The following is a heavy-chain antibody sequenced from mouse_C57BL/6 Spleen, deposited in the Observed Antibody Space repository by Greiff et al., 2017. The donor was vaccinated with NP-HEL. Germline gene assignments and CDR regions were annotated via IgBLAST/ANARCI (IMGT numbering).Heavy chain of an antibody. D-gene: IGHD1-1*01. V-gene: IGHV1-26*01. CDR3: ARGDYYGSNRYFDV. Sequence: VQLQQSGPELVKPGASVKISCKASGYTFTDYYMNWVKQSHGKSLEWIGDINPNNGGTSYNQKFKGKATLTVDKSSSTAYMELRSLTSEDSAVYYCARGDYYGSNRYFDVWGTGTTVTVSS. CDR1: GYTFTDYY. CDR2: INPNNGGT. J-gene: IGHJ1*03.